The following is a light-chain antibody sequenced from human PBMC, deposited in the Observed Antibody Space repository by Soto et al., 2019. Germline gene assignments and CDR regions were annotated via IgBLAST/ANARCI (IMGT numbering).Light chain of an antibody. Sequence: DIQMTQAPSSLSASVGDRVTITCRASQSISSYLNWYQQKPGKAPKLLIYAASSLQSGVPSRFSSSVYGTDFPLTISSLQPEDFATYYCQQSYSTPLPFGGGTKVEIK. CDR2: AAS. J-gene: IGKJ4*01. CDR3: QQSYSTPLP. CDR1: QSISSY. V-gene: IGKV1-39*01.